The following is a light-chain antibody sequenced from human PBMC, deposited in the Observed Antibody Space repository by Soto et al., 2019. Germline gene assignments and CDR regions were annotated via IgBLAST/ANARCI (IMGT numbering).Light chain of an antibody. CDR2: EVS. CDR1: SSDVGGYNY. J-gene: IGLJ1*01. Sequence: QSVQTQPPSASGSPGQSVTISCTGTSSDVGGYNYVSWYQQHPGKAPKLMIYEVSKRPSGVPDRFSGSKSGNTASLTVSGLQPEDEADYYCSSYAGSNKSVFGTGTKVTVL. CDR3: SSYAGSNKSV. V-gene: IGLV2-8*01.